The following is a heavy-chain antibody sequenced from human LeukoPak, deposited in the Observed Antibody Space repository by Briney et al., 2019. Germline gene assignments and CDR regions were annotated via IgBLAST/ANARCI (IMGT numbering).Heavy chain of an antibody. D-gene: IGHD3-16*01. Sequence: PGGSLRLSCAASGFAFSSYAMSWVRQAPGKGLEWVSAISSSGGSTYYADSVKGRFSISRDNSKNTLDLQMSSLRAADTAVYYCAEDRFWGQGTLVTVSS. J-gene: IGHJ4*02. CDR3: AEDRF. CDR2: ISSSGGST. V-gene: IGHV3-23*01. CDR1: GFAFSSYA.